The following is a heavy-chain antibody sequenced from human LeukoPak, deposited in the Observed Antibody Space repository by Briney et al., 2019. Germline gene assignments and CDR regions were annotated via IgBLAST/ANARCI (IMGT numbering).Heavy chain of an antibody. CDR3: ARGRGYCSSTSCYAYFDY. CDR2: INHSGST. J-gene: IGHJ4*02. CDR1: GGSFNGYY. Sequence: SETLSLTCAVYGGSFNGYYWSWIRQPPGKGLEWIGEINHSGSTNYNPSLKSRVTISVDTSKNQFSLKLSSVTAADTAVYYCARGRGYCSSTSCYAYFDYWGQGTLVTVSS. V-gene: IGHV4-34*01. D-gene: IGHD2-2*01.